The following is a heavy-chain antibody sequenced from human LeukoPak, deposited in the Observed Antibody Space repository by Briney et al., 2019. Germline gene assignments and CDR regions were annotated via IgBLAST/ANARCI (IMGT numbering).Heavy chain of an antibody. V-gene: IGHV3-7*01. CDR1: GFTFSSYW. CDR3: VGGGYCSPTSCAPFDP. D-gene: IGHD2-2*03. CDR2: IKQDGSEK. Sequence: PGGSLRLSCAASGFTFSSYWMSWVRQAPGKGLEWVAKIKQDGSEKYYVDSVKGRFTIARDNAKNSLYLQMNSLRAEDTAVYFCVGGGYCSPTSCAPFDPWGQGTLVTVSS. J-gene: IGHJ5*02.